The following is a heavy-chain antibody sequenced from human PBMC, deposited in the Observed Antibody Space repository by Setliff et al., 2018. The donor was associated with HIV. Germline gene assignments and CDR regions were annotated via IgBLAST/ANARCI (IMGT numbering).Heavy chain of an antibody. D-gene: IGHD7-27*01. J-gene: IGHJ4*02. Sequence: PGGSLRLSCVGSGFMFNDYGMSWVRQAPGKGLEWVAGISWDAIKTTYGDSVRGRFTISRDNVEKSVYLQMNRLRNEDTARYYCARDHYLGLDYWGQGSLVTVS. CDR2: ISWDAIKT. V-gene: IGHV3-20*04. CDR1: GFMFNDYG. CDR3: ARDHYLGLDY.